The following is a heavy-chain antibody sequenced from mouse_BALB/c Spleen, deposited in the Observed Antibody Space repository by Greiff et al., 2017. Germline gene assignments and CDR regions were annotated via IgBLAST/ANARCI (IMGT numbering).Heavy chain of an antibody. CDR3: ARDRYDGDYYAMDY. CDR1: GYTFSSYW. V-gene: IGHV1-9*01. CDR2: ILPGSGST. D-gene: IGHD2-14*01. J-gene: IGHJ4*01. Sequence: QVQLQQSGAELMKPGASVKISCKATGYTFSSYWIEWVKQRPGHGLEWIGEILPGSGSTNYNEKFKGKATFTADTSSNTAYMQLSSLTSEDSAVYYCARDRYDGDYYAMDYWGQGTSVTVSS.